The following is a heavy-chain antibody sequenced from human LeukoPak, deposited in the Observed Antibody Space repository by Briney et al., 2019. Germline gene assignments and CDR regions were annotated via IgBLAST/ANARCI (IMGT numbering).Heavy chain of an antibody. Sequence: ASVKVSCKASGYTFTSYYMHWVRQAPGQGLEWMGIINPSGGSTSYAQKFQGRVTMTRDMSTSTVYMELSSLRSEDTAVYYCARGRENYYDSSGYYGYFDYWGQGNLVTASS. V-gene: IGHV1-46*01. CDR2: INPSGGST. CDR1: GYTFTSYY. CDR3: ARGRENYYDSSGYYGYFDY. D-gene: IGHD3-22*01. J-gene: IGHJ4*02.